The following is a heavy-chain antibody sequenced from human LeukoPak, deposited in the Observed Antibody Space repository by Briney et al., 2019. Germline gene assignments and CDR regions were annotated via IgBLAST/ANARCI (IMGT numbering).Heavy chain of an antibody. Sequence: ASVKVSCKASGYTFTRYYMHWVRQAPGQGLEWMGRINPNRCGTKYAQKLQGRVTMTRDTSNRTAHMEVGRRRSDGQAVYYCAGDRSSSSRYSDFDYWGQGTLCTVSS. CDR1: GYTFTRYY. V-gene: IGHV1-2*06. CDR3: AGDRSSSSRYSDFDY. J-gene: IGHJ4*02. CDR2: INPNRCGT. D-gene: IGHD6-13*01.